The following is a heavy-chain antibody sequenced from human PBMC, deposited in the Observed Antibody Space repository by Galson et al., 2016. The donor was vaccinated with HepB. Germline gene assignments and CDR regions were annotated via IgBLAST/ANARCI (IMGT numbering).Heavy chain of an antibody. V-gene: IGHV1-3*01. J-gene: IGHJ3*02. CDR2: INAGNGNT. CDR1: GYTFTSYA. Sequence: SVKVSCKASGYTFTSYAIHWVRQAPGQRLEWMGWINAGNGNTKYSQKFQGRVTITRDTSASTAYMELSSLRSEDTAVYYCARVDHSSGWFAFDIWGQGTMVTVSS. D-gene: IGHD6-13*01. CDR3: ARVDHSSGWFAFDI.